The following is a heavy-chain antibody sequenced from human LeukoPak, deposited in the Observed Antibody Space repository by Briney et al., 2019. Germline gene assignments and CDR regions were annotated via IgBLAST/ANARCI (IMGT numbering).Heavy chain of an antibody. CDR1: GYSFTSYW. CDR2: MYPGDSDT. J-gene: IGHJ4*02. CDR3: ASGSGSGRYYSEDDY. V-gene: IGHV5-51*01. D-gene: IGHD3-10*01. Sequence: GESLKISCKGSGYSFTSYWIGWVRQMPGKGLEWMGIMYPGDSDTRYSPAFQGQVTISADKSISTAYLQWSSLKASDTAMYYCASGSGSGRYYSEDDYWGQGTLVTVSS.